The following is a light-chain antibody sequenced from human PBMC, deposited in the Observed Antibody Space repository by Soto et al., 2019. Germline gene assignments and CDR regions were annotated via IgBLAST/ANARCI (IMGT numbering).Light chain of an antibody. V-gene: IGLV1-51*01. CDR2: DND. CDR3: GTWDSSLGGGAYL. J-gene: IGLJ1*01. CDR1: SSSIGNNY. Sequence: QSVLTQPPSVSAAPGQKVTISCSGGSSSIGNNYVSWYQRLPGTAPKLLMYDNDQRPSGIPDRFSGSKSGTSATLGITGLQAGDEADYYCGTWDSSLGGGAYLFGTGTKVTVL.